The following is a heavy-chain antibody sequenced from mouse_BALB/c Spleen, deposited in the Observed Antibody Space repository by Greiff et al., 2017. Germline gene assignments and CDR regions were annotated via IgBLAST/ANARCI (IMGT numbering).Heavy chain of an antibody. V-gene: IGHV5-6-5*01. CDR2: ISSGGST. CDR1: GFTFSSYA. D-gene: IGHD1-1*01. J-gene: IGHJ4*01. Sequence: EVKLMESGGGLVKPGGSLKLSCAASGFTFSSYAMSWVRQTPEKRLEWVASISSGGSTYYPDSVKGRFTISRDNARNILYLQMSSLRSEDTAMYYCARGGATVVARAMDYWGQGTSVTVSS. CDR3: ARGGATVVARAMDY.